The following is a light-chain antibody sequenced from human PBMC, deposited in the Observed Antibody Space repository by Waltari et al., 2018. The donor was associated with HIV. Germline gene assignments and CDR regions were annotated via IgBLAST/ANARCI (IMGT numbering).Light chain of an antibody. J-gene: IGLJ1*01. V-gene: IGLV2-11*01. CDR3: CSYAGTYTYV. Sequence: QSALTQPRSVSGSPGQSVTISCTGTSSDIGYFDYVSWYQQYPGKAPKVIIYEVSQRPSGVPDRFTASKSGITASLTISGLQDEDEADYYCCSYAGTYTYVFGNGTTVTVL. CDR1: SSDIGYFDY. CDR2: EVS.